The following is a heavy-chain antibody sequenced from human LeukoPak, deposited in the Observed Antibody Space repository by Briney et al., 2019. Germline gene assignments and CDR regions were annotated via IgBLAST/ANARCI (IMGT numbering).Heavy chain of an antibody. D-gene: IGHD6-13*01. CDR1: GFTFDDYA. Sequence: PGRSLRLSCAASGFTFDDYAMHWVRQAPGKGLEWVSGISWNRGSIGYADSVKGRFTISRDNAKNSLYLQMNSLRAEDTALYYCAKANYITIEAAGTTFDYWGQGTLVTVSS. V-gene: IGHV3-9*01. CDR2: ISWNRGSI. CDR3: AKANYITIEAAGTTFDY. J-gene: IGHJ4*02.